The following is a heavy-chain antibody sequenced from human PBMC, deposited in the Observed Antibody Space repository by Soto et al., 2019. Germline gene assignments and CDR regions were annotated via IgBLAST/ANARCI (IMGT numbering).Heavy chain of an antibody. CDR1: GYTFTSYY. CDR3: ARRGACISTSCSLDY. Sequence: QVQLVQSGAEVKKPGASVKVSCKASGYTFTSYYIHWVRQAPGQGLEWMGIINPSGGSTTYAQKCQGRGTMTRDTSTSTVYMELSSLRSEDTAVYYCARRGACISTSCSLDYWGQGTLVTVSS. CDR2: INPSGGST. J-gene: IGHJ4*02. D-gene: IGHD2-2*01. V-gene: IGHV1-46*01.